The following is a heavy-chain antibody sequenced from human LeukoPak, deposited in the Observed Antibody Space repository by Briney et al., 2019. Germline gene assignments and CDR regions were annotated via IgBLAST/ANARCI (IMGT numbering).Heavy chain of an antibody. Sequence: GGSLRLSCAASGFTFSSYGMSWVRQAPGKGLEWVSFISSSSSYIYYADSVKGRFTISRDNAKNSLYLQMNSLRAEDTAVYYCARVMTTVTKWFDPWGQGTLVTVSS. J-gene: IGHJ5*02. V-gene: IGHV3-21*01. CDR3: ARVMTTVTKWFDP. D-gene: IGHD4-17*01. CDR1: GFTFSSYG. CDR2: ISSSSSYI.